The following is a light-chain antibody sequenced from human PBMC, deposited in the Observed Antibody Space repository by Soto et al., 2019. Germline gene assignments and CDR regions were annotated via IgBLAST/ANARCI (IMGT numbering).Light chain of an antibody. CDR1: QSVRSN. J-gene: IGKJ1*01. CDR2: GAS. Sequence: EIVITQSPATLSVSPGEGATLSCRASQSVRSNLAWYQQKPGQAPRLLIYGASTRATGIPARFSGSGSGTEFTLSIGSLQSEDFAVYYCQQYNDWPPTFGQGTKVDIK. CDR3: QQYNDWPPT. V-gene: IGKV3-15*01.